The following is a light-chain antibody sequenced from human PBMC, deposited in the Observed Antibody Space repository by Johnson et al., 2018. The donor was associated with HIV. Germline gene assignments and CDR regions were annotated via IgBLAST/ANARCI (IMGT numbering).Light chain of an antibody. Sequence: QSVLTQPPSVSAAPGQKVTISCSASNSNIGNNYVSLYQHLPGTAPKLLTYENNMRPSGIPDRFSGSKSATSATLRITGLQTGDEPDYYCGNWPSSLNGYVFGSGTKVTVL. CDR1: NSNIGNNY. CDR3: GNWPSSLNGYV. CDR2: ENN. J-gene: IGLJ1*01. V-gene: IGLV1-51*02.